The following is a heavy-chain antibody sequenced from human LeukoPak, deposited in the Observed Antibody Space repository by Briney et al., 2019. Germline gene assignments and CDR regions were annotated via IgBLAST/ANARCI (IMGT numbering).Heavy chain of an antibody. Sequence: PGGSLRLSCAASGFSFSSSWMHWVRQVPGKGLEWVSRISDVETSTTYAESVKGRSTISRDNAKSTLFLQMNSLRAEETAVYYCATTGSGSDYDYWGQGPRVTVSS. D-gene: IGHD1-26*01. CDR3: ATTGSGSDYDY. V-gene: IGHV3-74*01. CDR1: GFSFSSSW. J-gene: IGHJ4*02. CDR2: ISDVETST.